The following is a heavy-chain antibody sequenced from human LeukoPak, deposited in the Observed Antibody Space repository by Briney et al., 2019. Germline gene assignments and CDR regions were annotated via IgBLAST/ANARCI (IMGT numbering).Heavy chain of an antibody. V-gene: IGHV1-3*01. Sequence: VASVMVSCKASGGTFSSYAISWVRQAPGQRLEWMGWINAGNGNTKYSQKFQGRVTITRDTSASTAYMELSSLRSEDTAVYYCARDRYSSSWYLHDAFDIWGQGTMVTVSS. J-gene: IGHJ3*02. CDR2: INAGNGNT. D-gene: IGHD6-13*01. CDR1: GGTFSSYA. CDR3: ARDRYSSSWYLHDAFDI.